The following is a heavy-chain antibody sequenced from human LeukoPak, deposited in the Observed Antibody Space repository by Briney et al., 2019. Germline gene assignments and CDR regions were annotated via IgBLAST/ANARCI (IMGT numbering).Heavy chain of an antibody. CDR3: ARDPGHGSYWGPDY. Sequence: GGSLRLSYAASGFTFSSYSMHWVRQAPGKGLEYVSAINSNGGTTYYANSVKGRFTISRDNSKNTLYLQMGRLRADDMAVYYCARDPGHGSYWGPDYWGQGTLVIVSS. CDR1: GFTFSSYS. J-gene: IGHJ4*02. CDR2: INSNGGTT. V-gene: IGHV3-64*01. D-gene: IGHD1-26*01.